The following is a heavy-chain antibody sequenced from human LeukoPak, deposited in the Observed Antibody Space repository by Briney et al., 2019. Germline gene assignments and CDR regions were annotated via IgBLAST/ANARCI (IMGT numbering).Heavy chain of an antibody. CDR3: ARDPTISGSYSDY. CDR1: GFTFSSYM. D-gene: IGHD1-26*01. V-gene: IGHV3-48*02. CDR2: INSNSRTI. J-gene: IGHJ4*02. Sequence: GGSLRLSCAASGFTFSSYMMNWVRQAPGKGLEWVSYINSNSRTIYYADSVKGRFTVSRDNAKNSLYLQMNSLRDEDTAVYYCARDPTISGSYSDYWGQGTLVTVSS.